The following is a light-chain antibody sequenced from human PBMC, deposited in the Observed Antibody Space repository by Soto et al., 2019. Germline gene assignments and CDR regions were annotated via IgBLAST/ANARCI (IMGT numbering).Light chain of an antibody. J-gene: IGKJ1*01. Sequence: EVVMTQSPATLSVSPGDRAALSCRASQSISSKLAWYQQKPGQAPRLLIYDASTRASGIPDRFSGSGSGTEFILTISSLQSEDFAVYYCQQYGSAPSTFGQGTKVDIK. V-gene: IGKV3-15*01. CDR1: QSISSK. CDR3: QQYGSAPST. CDR2: DAS.